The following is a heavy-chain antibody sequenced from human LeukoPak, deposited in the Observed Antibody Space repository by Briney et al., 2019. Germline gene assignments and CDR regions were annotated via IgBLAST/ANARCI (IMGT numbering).Heavy chain of an antibody. CDR1: GYSFTGYW. V-gene: IGHV5-51*01. Sequence: GESLKISCKGSGYSFTGYWIGWVRQMPGKGLEWMGIIYPGDSDTRYSPSFQGQVTISADKSISTAYLQWSSLKASDTAMYYCASAIRYYDSSGYPPHYYYYYGMDVWGQGTTVTVSS. CDR2: IYPGDSDT. CDR3: ASAIRYYDSSGYPPHYYYYYGMDV. D-gene: IGHD3-22*01. J-gene: IGHJ6*02.